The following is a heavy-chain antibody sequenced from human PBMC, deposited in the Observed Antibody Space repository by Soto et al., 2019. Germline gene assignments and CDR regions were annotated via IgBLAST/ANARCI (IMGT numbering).Heavy chain of an antibody. CDR1: GGSISSCGNS. Sequence: QLQLQESGSGLVKPSKTLSLTCAVSGGSISSCGNSWSWIRQPQGKGLEWIGYIYHSGSTYYNPSLKSRVTISVDTSKTRFSLKLSSVTAADTAVYYCAKVPGPWGQGSLVTVST. CDR2: IYHSGST. CDR3: AKVPGP. J-gene: IGHJ5*02. V-gene: IGHV4-30-2*01.